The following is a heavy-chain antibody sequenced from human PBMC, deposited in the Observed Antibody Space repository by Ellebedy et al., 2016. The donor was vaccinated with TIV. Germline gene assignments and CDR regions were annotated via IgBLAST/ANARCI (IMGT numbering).Heavy chain of an antibody. CDR3: ARGGKQLVRYNWFNP. CDR2: INPSGGST. Sequence: ASVKVSXXASGYTFTSYGISWVRQAPGQGLEWMGIINPSGGSTSYAQKLQGRVTMTRDTSTSTVYMELSSLRSEDTAVYYCARGGKQLVRYNWFNPWGQGTLVTVSS. D-gene: IGHD6-6*01. V-gene: IGHV1-46*04. J-gene: IGHJ5*02. CDR1: GYTFTSYG.